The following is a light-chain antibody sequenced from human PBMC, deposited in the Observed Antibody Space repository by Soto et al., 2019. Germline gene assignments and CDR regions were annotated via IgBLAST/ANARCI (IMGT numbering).Light chain of an antibody. Sequence: QPVLTQPSSLSASPGASASITCTLRSGINVGTYRIYWYQQKPGSPPQYLLRYKSDSDKQQGSGVPSRFSGSKDASANAGILLISGLQSEDEADYYCMIWHSSAVVFGGGTKLTVL. CDR3: MIWHSSAVV. J-gene: IGLJ2*01. CDR2: YKSDSDK. CDR1: SGINVGTYR. V-gene: IGLV5-45*03.